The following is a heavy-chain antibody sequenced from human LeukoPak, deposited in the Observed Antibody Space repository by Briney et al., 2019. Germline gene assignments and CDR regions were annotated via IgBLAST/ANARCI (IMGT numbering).Heavy chain of an antibody. D-gene: IGHD4-17*01. CDR2: FYYGGST. CDR3: VRDTPGGSYGDYDY. J-gene: IGHJ4*02. CDR1: GGSIGRGGYS. V-gene: IGHV4-30-4*07. Sequence: TSETLSPTCAVSGGSIGRGGYSWSWIRQPPGKGLEWIGYFYYGGSTYYNPSLKSRVTISLDTSKNQLSLSLTSVTAADTAVYYCVRDTPGGSYGDYDYWGQGTLVTVSS.